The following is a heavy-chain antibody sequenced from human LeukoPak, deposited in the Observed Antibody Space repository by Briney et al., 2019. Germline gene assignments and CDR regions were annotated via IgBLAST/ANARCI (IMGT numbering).Heavy chain of an antibody. CDR2: TYYRSKWYN. J-gene: IGHJ4*02. CDR1: GDSVSSNTAA. D-gene: IGHD3-9*01. CDR3: ARAYYDISTGYLDY. Sequence: SQTLSLTCAISGDSVSSNTAAWNWIRQSPSRGLEWLGRTYYRSKWYNDYAVSVKSRISVNPDTTKNQFSLQLSSVTPEDTAVYYCARAYYDISTGYLDYWGQGTLVTVSP. V-gene: IGHV6-1*01.